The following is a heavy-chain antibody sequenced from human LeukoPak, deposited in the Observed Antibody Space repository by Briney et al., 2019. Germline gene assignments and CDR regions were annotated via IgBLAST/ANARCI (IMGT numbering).Heavy chain of an antibody. Sequence: PGGSLRLSCAASGFTFSSYAMSWVRQAPGKGLEWVSAISGSGGSTYYADSVKGRFTISRDNSKNTLYLQMTSLRAEDTAVYYCAKKLVTMIVVPPHYFDYWGQGTLVTVSS. CDR1: GFTFSSYA. CDR3: AKKLVTMIVVPPHYFDY. CDR2: ISGSGGST. J-gene: IGHJ4*02. D-gene: IGHD3-22*01. V-gene: IGHV3-23*01.